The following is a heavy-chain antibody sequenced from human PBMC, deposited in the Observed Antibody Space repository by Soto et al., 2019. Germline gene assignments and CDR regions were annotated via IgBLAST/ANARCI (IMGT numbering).Heavy chain of an antibody. J-gene: IGHJ5*02. Sequence: QAQLVQSGPEVKKPGASVRVSCKASGFTFTNHWTQWVRQAPGQGLEWMGVINPSGDKTSYARRFQGRLTLTTDTSTSTVYMELSSLRSDDTAIYYCARDESEYDLAWWFDPWGQGTLVTVSS. CDR3: ARDESEYDLAWWFDP. V-gene: IGHV1-46*01. CDR2: INPSGDKT. D-gene: IGHD3-16*01. CDR1: GFTFTNHW.